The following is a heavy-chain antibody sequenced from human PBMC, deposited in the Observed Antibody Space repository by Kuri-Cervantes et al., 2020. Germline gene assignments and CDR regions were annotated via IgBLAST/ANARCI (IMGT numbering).Heavy chain of an antibody. Sequence: ASVKVSCKASGYTFTGYYMHWVRQAPGQGLEWLGWMNPNSYDSGYAQKFQGRITMTRDTSISTAYMELSSLRSEDTAVYYCARLGSYYNFWSGYYIDYWGQGTLVTVSS. CDR3: ARLGSYYNFWSGYYIDY. J-gene: IGHJ4*02. CDR2: MNPNSYDS. D-gene: IGHD3-3*01. V-gene: IGHV1-8*02. CDR1: GYTFTGYY.